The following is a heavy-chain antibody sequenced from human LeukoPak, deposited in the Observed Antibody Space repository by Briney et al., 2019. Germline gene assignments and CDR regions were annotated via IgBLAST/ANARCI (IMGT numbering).Heavy chain of an antibody. CDR3: ARGTYYDSTAYYWFDP. CDR2: IYTSGST. D-gene: IGHD3-22*01. V-gene: IGHV4-4*07. J-gene: IGHJ5*02. Sequence: PSETLSLTCTVSGGSISSYYWSWIRQPAGKGLEWIGRIYTSGSTNYNPSLKSRVTISLDKSKNQFSLKLSSVTAADTAVYYCARGTYYDSTAYYWFDPWGQGTLVTVSS. CDR1: GGSISSYY.